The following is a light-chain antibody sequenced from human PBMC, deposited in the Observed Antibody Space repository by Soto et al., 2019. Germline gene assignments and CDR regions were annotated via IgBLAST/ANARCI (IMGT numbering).Light chain of an antibody. V-gene: IGLV2-8*01. J-gene: IGLJ2*01. CDR2: EVY. Sequence: QSAPTQPPSASGSPGQSVTFSCTGTSSDVGGYNYVSWYQQYPGKAPKLMIYEVYKRHSGVPDRFSGSKSGNTASLTVSGLQPEDEADYYCSAYAASSTWVFGGGTKVTVL. CDR3: SAYAASSTWV. CDR1: SSDVGGYNY.